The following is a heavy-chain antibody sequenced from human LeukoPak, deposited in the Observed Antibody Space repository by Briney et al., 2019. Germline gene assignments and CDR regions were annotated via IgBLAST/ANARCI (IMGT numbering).Heavy chain of an antibody. V-gene: IGHV1-69*13. CDR3: ARFRYCSSSSCPRRFDD. D-gene: IGHD2-2*01. CDR1: GGIFSNYA. CDR2: IIPIFGVA. Sequence: GASVKVSCKDSGGIFSNYAISWVRQAPGQGLEWMGGIIPIFGVAKYAQKFQGRVTIIADESASTAYMELSSLRPEDTAVYYCARFRYCSSSSCPRRFDDWGQGTLVTVSS. J-gene: IGHJ4*02.